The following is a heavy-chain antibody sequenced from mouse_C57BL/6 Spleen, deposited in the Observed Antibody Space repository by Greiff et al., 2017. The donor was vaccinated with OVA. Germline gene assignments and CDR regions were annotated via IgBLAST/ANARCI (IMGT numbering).Heavy chain of an antibody. J-gene: IGHJ4*01. CDR1: GYTFTSYW. V-gene: IGHV1-50*01. Sequence: VQLQQPGAELVKPGASVKLSCKASGYTFTSYWMQWVKQRPGQGLEWIGEIDPSDSYTNYNQKFKGKATLTVDTSSSTAYMQLSSLTSEDAAVYYCARTPVTGNYAMDYWGQGTSVTVSS. CDR2: IDPSDSYT. CDR3: ARTPVTGNYAMDY. D-gene: IGHD4-1*01.